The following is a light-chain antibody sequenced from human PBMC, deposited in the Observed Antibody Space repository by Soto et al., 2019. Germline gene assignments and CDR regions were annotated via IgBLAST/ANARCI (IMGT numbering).Light chain of an antibody. Sequence: QSALTHLVSVYGSPVQSIPIPCTGTSSDVGAYDYVSWYQQHPDKAPKLMIYEVSNRPSGVSNRFSGSKSVNTATLTISGLQADDEADYYCSSYTSSSTRVFGTGTKVTVL. V-gene: IGLV2-14*03. CDR2: EVS. J-gene: IGLJ1*01. CDR1: SSDVGAYDY. CDR3: SSYTSSSTRV.